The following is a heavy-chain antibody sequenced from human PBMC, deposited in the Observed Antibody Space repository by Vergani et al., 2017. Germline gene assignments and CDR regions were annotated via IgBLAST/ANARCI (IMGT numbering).Heavy chain of an antibody. V-gene: IGHV1-2*02. Sequence: QVQLVQSGAEVKKPGASVKVSCKASGYTFTGYYMHWVRQAPGQGLEWMGWINPNSGGTNYAQKFQGRVTMTRATSISTAYMELSRLRSDDTAMYYCARAAAVPRYYYDSSGTSHFDYWGQGTLVTVSS. CDR2: INPNSGGT. CDR1: GYTFTGYY. CDR3: ARAAAVPRYYYDSSGTSHFDY. D-gene: IGHD3-22*01. J-gene: IGHJ4*02.